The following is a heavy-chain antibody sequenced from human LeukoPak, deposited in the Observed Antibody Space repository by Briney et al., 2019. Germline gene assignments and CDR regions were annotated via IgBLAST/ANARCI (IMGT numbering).Heavy chain of an antibody. V-gene: IGHV3-30*02. Sequence: GRSLRLSCAASGFTFSSYGIHWVRQAPGKGLEWVAFIRYDGSNKYYADSVKGRFTISRDNSKNTLYLQMNSLRAEDTAVYYCAKGALAAPLIHAEYFQHWGRGTLVTVSS. J-gene: IGHJ1*01. CDR3: AKGALAAPLIHAEYFQH. D-gene: IGHD6-13*01. CDR1: GFTFSSYG. CDR2: IRYDGSNK.